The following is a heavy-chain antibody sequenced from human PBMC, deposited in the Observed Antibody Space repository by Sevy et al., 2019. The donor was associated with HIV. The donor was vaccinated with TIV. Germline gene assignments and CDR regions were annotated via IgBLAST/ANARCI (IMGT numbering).Heavy chain of an antibody. V-gene: IGHV4-4*02. CDR3: ASSFRSSWYDAFDI. J-gene: IGHJ3*02. D-gene: IGHD6-13*01. CDR2: IYRSGST. Sequence: SENLSLTCAVSGGSISSSNWWSWVRQPPGKGLEWIGEIYRSGSTNYNPTLKSRVTISVDKSKNQFSLKLSSVTAADTAVYYCASSFRSSWYDAFDIWGQGTMVTVSS. CDR1: GGSISSSNW.